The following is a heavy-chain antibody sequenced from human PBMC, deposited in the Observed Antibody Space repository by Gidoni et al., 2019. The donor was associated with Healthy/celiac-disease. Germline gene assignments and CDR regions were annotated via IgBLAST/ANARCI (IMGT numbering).Heavy chain of an antibody. Sequence: EVQLVESGGGLVKPGRSLRLSCTASGFTFGDYAMSWFRQAPGKGLEWVGFIRSKAYGGTTEYAASVKGRFTISRDDSKSIAYLQMNSLKTEDTAVYYCTRAAIAAAGAFDYWGQGTLVTVSS. CDR1: GFTFGDYA. J-gene: IGHJ4*02. D-gene: IGHD6-13*01. CDR3: TRAAIAAAGAFDY. V-gene: IGHV3-49*05. CDR2: IRSKAYGGTT.